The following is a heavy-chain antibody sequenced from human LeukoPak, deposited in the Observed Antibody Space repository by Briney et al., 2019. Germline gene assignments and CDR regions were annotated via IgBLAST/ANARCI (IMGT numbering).Heavy chain of an antibody. CDR1: GFTFSDYY. J-gene: IGHJ4*02. CDR3: ARSRGYSSGYRYYDY. CDR2: TSGSGNTI. Sequence: PGGSLRLSCAASGFTFSDYYMSWIRQAPGKGLEWVSHTSGSGNTINYADSVRGRFTISRDNAKKSLYLQMNSLRPEDTAVYYCARSRGYSSGYRYYDYWGQGTLVTVSS. V-gene: IGHV3-11*01. D-gene: IGHD3-22*01.